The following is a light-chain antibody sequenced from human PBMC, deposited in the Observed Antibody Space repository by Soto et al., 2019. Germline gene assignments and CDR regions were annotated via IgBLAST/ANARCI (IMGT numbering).Light chain of an antibody. CDR1: SSDVGAYDY. CDR2: EVN. V-gene: IGLV2-14*01. J-gene: IGLJ1*01. Sequence: QSVLTQPASVSGSPGQSVTISCAGTSSDVGAYDYVSWYQHHPGKAPKLLIYEVNNRPSGVSTRFSGSKSGNTASLTISGLQTEDEADYYCASYTNIRTYVFGTGTKGTVL. CDR3: ASYTNIRTYV.